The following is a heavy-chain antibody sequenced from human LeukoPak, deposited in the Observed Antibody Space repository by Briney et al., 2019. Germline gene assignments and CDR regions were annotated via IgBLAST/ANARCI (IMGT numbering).Heavy chain of an antibody. D-gene: IGHD5-12*01. J-gene: IGHJ6*04. CDR2: IITIFGKA. V-gene: IGHV1-69*01. CDR3: ARPLQPVPRGASGYDLSGMDV. Sequence: SVNVSCQASGCTFISYAISWVRPAPGQGLEWMGGIITIFGKANYAHKFQGRVTITADESTSTAYMELSSLRSEDTAVYYCARPLQPVPRGASGYDLSGMDVWGKGTTVTVSS. CDR1: GCTFISYA.